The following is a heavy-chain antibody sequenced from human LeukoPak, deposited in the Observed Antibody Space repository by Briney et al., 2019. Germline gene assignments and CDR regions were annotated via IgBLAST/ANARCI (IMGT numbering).Heavy chain of an antibody. D-gene: IGHD2-2*02. CDR3: ARGPYAYTSSATLGSYNWFDH. V-gene: IGHV5-51*01. CDR2: IYPGDSHT. J-gene: IGHJ5*02. CDR1: GSRFPNYW. Sequence: GESLKISFKGSGSRFPNYWIGWVRQMPGKGLEWMGIIYPGDSHTRYSPSFQDQVTISVDKSTTTAYLQWSSLKASDTAMYYCARGPYAYTSSATLGSYNWFDHWGQGSLVTVSS.